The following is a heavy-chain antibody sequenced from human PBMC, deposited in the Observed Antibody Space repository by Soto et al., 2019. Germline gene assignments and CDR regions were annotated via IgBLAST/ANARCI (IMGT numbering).Heavy chain of an antibody. CDR3: AKIPIMTTVTHYFDY. CDR2: INGGAGST. V-gene: IGHV3-23*01. D-gene: IGHD4-17*01. Sequence: EVQLLESGGGLAQPGGSLRLSCAASGFPFSNYAMSWVRQAPGKGLEWVSTINGGAGSTYYADSVNGRFTISRDDSKNTLYLQMNSLRAEDTAVYYCAKIPIMTTVTHYFDYWGQGTRVTVSS. J-gene: IGHJ4*02. CDR1: GFPFSNYA.